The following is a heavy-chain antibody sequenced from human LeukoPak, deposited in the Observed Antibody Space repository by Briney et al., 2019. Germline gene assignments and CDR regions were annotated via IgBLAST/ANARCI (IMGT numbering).Heavy chain of an antibody. CDR1: GGAVSSGSYY. CDR2: INHSGST. CDR3: ARGDYGGLPTGHDAFDI. J-gene: IGHJ3*02. V-gene: IGHV4-39*07. D-gene: IGHD4-23*01. Sequence: SETLSLTCTVSGGAVSSGSYYWSWIRQPPGKGLEWIGEINHSGSTNYNPSLKSRVTISVDTSKNQFSLKLSSVTAADTAVYYCARGDYGGLPTGHDAFDIWGQGTMVTVSS.